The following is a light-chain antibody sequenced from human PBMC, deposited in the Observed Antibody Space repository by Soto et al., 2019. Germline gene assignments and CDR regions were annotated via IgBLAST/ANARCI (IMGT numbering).Light chain of an antibody. CDR1: QRISTY. Sequence: DIQMTQSPSSLSAFVGDRVSITCRASQRISTYLNWYQQKPGKAPNLLIYVASTLHSGLPSRFSGSGSGTEFTLTISSLQPEDFATYYCQQLNSFPLTFGGGTKVDIK. CDR3: QQLNSFPLT. CDR2: VAS. V-gene: IGKV1-9*01. J-gene: IGKJ4*01.